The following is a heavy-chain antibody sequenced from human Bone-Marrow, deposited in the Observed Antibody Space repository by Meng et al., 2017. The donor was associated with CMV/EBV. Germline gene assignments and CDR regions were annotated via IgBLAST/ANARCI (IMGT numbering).Heavy chain of an antibody. CDR1: GFTFSSYW. CDR2: ISSSSSYI. J-gene: IGHJ6*02. V-gene: IGHV3-21*01. Sequence: GGSLRLSCAASGFTFSSYWMSWVRQAPGKGLEWVSSISSSSSYIYYADSVKGRFTISRDNAKNSLYLQMNSLRAEDTAVYYCARYCSSTSCFHYYYGMDVWGQGTTVTVSS. CDR3: ARYCSSTSCFHYYYGMDV. D-gene: IGHD2-2*01.